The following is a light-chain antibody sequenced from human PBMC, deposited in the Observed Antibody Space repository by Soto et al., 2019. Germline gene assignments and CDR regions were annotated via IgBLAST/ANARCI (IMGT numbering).Light chain of an antibody. CDR2: EVT. CDR1: NSDVGLYNF. Sequence: QSALTQPPSASGSPGQSVTISCTGTNSDVGLYNFVSWYQHHPGNAPKLIIYEVTKRPSGVPDRFSGSKSGNTASLTVSGLRAEDEADYYCSSYGRRNPVLFGGGTKVTVL. CDR3: SSYGRRNPVL. J-gene: IGLJ2*01. V-gene: IGLV2-8*01.